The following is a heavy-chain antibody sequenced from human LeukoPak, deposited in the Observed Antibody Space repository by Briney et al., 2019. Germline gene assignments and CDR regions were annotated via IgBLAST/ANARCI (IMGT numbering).Heavy chain of an antibody. J-gene: IGHJ4*02. CDR2: INHSGST. CDR1: GGSFSGYY. Sequence: SETLSLTCAVYGGSFSGYYWSWIRQPPGKGLEWIGEINHSGSTNYNPSLKSRVTISVDTSKNQFSLKLSSVTAADTAVYYCARFRKGYSSGWPPIDYWGQGTLVTVSS. CDR3: ARFRKGYSSGWPPIDY. D-gene: IGHD6-19*01. V-gene: IGHV4-34*01.